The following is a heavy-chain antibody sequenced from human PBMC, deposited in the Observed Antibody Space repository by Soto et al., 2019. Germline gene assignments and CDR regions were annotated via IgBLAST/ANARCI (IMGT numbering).Heavy chain of an antibody. D-gene: IGHD3-16*01. J-gene: IGHJ6*02. V-gene: IGHV3-53*01. Sequence: QPGGSLRLSCAASGFTVSSSYMSWVRQAPGKGLEWVSVIYSDGSTYYADSVKGRFTISRDNSQNTLYLQMNSLRADDTAVFYCARDQWGGGSYGMDVWGQGTTVTVSS. CDR2: IYSDGST. CDR3: ARDQWGGGSYGMDV. CDR1: GFTVSSSY.